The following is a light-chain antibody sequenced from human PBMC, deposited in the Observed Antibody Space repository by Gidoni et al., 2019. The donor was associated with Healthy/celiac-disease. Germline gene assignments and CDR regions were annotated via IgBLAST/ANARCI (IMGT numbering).Light chain of an antibody. CDR3: QQYGSSQYT. CDR2: GAS. V-gene: IGKV3-20*01. Sequence: EIVLTQSPCTLSLSPGERATLSCKARQCVSSSYLAWYQQKPGQAPRLLIYGASSRATGIPARFSGSGSGTDFTLTISRLGPEDFAVYYCQQYGSSQYTFGQGTKLEIK. CDR1: QCVSSSY. J-gene: IGKJ2*01.